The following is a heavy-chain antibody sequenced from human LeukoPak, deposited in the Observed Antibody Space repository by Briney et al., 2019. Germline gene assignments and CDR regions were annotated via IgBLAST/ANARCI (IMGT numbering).Heavy chain of an antibody. CDR1: GYSFTNYW. CDR2: IYPGDSDT. V-gene: IGHV5-51*01. J-gene: IGHJ4*02. Sequence: TGESLKISCKGSGYSFTNYWIGWVRQMPGKGLEWMGIIYPGDSDTRYSPSFQGQVTISADKSISTAYLQWSSLKASDTAMYYCARQDRYDRAGGDYWGQGTLVTVSS. CDR3: ARQDRYDRAGGDY. D-gene: IGHD1-1*01.